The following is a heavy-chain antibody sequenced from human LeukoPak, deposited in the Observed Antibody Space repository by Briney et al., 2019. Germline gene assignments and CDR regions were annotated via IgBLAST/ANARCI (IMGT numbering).Heavy chain of an antibody. J-gene: IGHJ4*02. CDR3: ATRGYNFLTSYYF. D-gene: IGHD3-9*01. CDR2: IKSKTDGGTT. CDR1: GFTFNNAS. V-gene: IGHV3-15*01. Sequence: GGSLRLSCAASGFTFNNASMAWVRQAPGKGLEWVGHIKSKTDGGTTDYAAPVKGRFTISRDDSKNTLYLQVNSLKTEDTAVYYCATRGYNFLTSYYFWGQGTLVTVSS.